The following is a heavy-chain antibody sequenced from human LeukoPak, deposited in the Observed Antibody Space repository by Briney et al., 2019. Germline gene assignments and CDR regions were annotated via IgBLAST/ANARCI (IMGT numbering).Heavy chain of an antibody. J-gene: IGHJ3*02. CDR2: LYYSGSA. D-gene: IGHD6-19*01. CDR1: GGSVSSSSYY. CDR3: ARFRMSVAPI. Sequence: PSETLSLTCTVSGGSVSSSSYYWAWIRQPPGKGLEWVGSLYYSGSAYYNPSLKSRVTISVDTSKNDLSLKLRSVTAADTAVYYCARFRMSVAPIWGQGTMVTVSS. V-gene: IGHV4-39*02.